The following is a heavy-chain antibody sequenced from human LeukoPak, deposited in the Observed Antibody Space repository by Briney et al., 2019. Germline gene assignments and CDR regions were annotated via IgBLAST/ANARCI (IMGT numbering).Heavy chain of an antibody. D-gene: IGHD6-13*01. Sequence: PGESLGLSCAASGFTFTSYAMSWVRQAPGKGLEWVSALSGSGGTTYYADSVKGRFTISRDTSKNTLYLQMNSLRAEDTAVYYCAKDRSSSWYEKAFDIWGQGTVVTVSS. J-gene: IGHJ3*02. CDR3: AKDRSSSWYEKAFDI. CDR2: LSGSGGTT. CDR1: GFTFTSYA. V-gene: IGHV3-23*01.